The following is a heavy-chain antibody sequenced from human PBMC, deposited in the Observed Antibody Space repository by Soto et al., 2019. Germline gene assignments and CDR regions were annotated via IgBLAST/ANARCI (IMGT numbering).Heavy chain of an antibody. CDR1: GGSFSGYY. Sequence: SETLSLTCAVYGGSFSGYYWSWIRQPPGKGLEWIGEINHSGSTNYNPSLKSRVTISVDTSKNQFSLKLSSVTAADTAVYYCARGPGETPIWFGEFLYYFDYWGQGTLVTVSS. V-gene: IGHV4-34*01. D-gene: IGHD3-10*01. CDR2: INHSGST. J-gene: IGHJ4*02. CDR3: ARGPGETPIWFGEFLYYFDY.